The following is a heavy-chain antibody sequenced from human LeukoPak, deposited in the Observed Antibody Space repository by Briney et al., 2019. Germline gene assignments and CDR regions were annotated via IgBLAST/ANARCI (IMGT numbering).Heavy chain of an antibody. J-gene: IGHJ3*01. V-gene: IGHV3-13*01. CDR1: GFTFSNYE. CDR2: IAIGGDT. CDR3: ARAHVGAGLAFDV. D-gene: IGHD1-26*01. Sequence: GGSLRLSCAASGFTFSNYEMHWVRKPTGKGLEGVAAIAIGGDTYYPASVKGRFTISRENAKNSFYLQMNSLRAGDTAVYYCARAHVGAGLAFDVWGQGTMVTVSS.